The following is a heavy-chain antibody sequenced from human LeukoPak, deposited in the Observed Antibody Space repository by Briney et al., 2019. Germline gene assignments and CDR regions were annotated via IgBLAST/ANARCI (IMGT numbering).Heavy chain of an antibody. D-gene: IGHD3-9*01. CDR3: AKDVNFDWLLPDY. V-gene: IGHV3-30*18. CDR2: ISYDGSNK. J-gene: IGHJ4*02. CDR1: GFAFSSCG. Sequence: PGGSLRLSCAASGFAFSSCGMHWVRQAPGKGLEWVAVISYDGSNKYYADSVKGRFTISRDNSKNTLYLQMNSLRAEDTAVYYCAKDVNFDWLLPDYWGQGTLVTVSS.